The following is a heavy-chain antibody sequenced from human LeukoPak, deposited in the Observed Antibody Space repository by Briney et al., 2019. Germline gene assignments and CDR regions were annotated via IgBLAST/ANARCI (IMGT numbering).Heavy chain of an antibody. D-gene: IGHD3-3*01. Sequence: GGSLRLSCAASRFTFSDYYMSWIRQAPGKGLEWVSYISSSGSTIYYADSVKGRFTISRDNAKNSLYLQMSNLRAEDTAVYYCARGPFWSGYCDDWGQGTLVTVSS. V-gene: IGHV3-11*01. CDR1: RFTFSDYY. CDR3: ARGPFWSGYCDD. CDR2: ISSSGSTI. J-gene: IGHJ4*02.